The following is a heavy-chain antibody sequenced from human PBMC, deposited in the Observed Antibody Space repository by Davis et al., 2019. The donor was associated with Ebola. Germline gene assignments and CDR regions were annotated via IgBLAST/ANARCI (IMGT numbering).Heavy chain of an antibody. Sequence: ESLKISCAVYGGSFSGYYWSWIRQPPGKGLEWIGEINHSGSTNYNPSLKSRVTISVDTSKNQFSLKLSSVTAADTAVYYCASSNRDGSGSFYFDYWGQGTLVTVSS. J-gene: IGHJ4*02. D-gene: IGHD3-10*01. CDR1: GGSFSGYY. CDR3: ASSNRDGSGSFYFDY. CDR2: INHSGST. V-gene: IGHV4-34*01.